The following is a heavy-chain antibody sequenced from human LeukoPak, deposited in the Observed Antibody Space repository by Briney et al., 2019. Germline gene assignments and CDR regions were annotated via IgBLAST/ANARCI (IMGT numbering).Heavy chain of an antibody. J-gene: IGHJ4*02. CDR3: ERERGTYIPALAVAGPGWPSYFDY. V-gene: IGHV4-59*01. CDR2: IYYSGST. D-gene: IGHD6-19*01. Sequence: MASETLSLTCTVSGGSISSYYWSWIRQPPGKGLEWIGYIYYSGSTNYNPSLKSRVTISVDTSKNQFSLKLSSVTAADTAVYYCERERGTYIPALAVAGPGWPSYFDYWGQGTLVTVSS. CDR1: GGSISSYY.